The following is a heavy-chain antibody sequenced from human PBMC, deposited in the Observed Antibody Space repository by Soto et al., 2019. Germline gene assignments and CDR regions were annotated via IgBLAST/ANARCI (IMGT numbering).Heavy chain of an antibody. CDR1: GGSISTYY. Sequence: SATLSLTCTVSGGSISTYYWSWIRQPPGKGLEWIGYINYSGRTNYNPSLKSRVTMSLDTSKNQFSLKLRSVTAADTAVFYCARYAGSSWFDYWGQGTLVTVSS. D-gene: IGHD6-13*01. V-gene: IGHV4-59*01. CDR3: ARYAGSSWFDY. CDR2: INYSGRT. J-gene: IGHJ4*02.